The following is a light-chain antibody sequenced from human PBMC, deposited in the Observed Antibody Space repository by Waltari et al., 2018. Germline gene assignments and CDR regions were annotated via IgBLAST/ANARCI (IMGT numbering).Light chain of an antibody. V-gene: IGLV1-44*01. J-gene: IGLJ3*02. CDR3: TTWDDSLNGRV. CDR1: SSNLGSTT. CDR2: SIN. Sequence: SVLPQPPSASGPPGQRVTLSCSGSSSNLGSTTVTWDQQLPGTAPKLLIYSINQRPSGVPDRFSGSKSDTSASLAISGLQSEDEADYYCTTWDDSLNGRVFGGGTKLTVL.